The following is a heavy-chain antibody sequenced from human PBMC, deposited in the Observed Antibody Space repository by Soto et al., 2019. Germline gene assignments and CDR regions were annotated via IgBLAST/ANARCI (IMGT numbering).Heavy chain of an antibody. J-gene: IGHJ5*02. V-gene: IGHV4-4*07. Sequence: SETLALTVTVSGGPISGYYWSWIRQPAGKGLEWIARIYTSGSTNYNPSLKSRVTISVDTSNNQFSLNLSSVNAADTAVYYCERVETEWLLYWFDPSGQGTLVTVSS. CDR3: ERVETEWLLYWFDP. CDR2: IYTSGST. D-gene: IGHD3-3*01. CDR1: GGPISGYY.